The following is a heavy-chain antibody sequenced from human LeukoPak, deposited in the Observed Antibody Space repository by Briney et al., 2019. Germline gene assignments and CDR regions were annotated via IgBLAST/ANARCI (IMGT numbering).Heavy chain of an antibody. CDR1: GFTFSCFA. D-gene: IGHD2-2*01. CDR3: ARDTIVVPAAFRWSDP. V-gene: IGHV3-21*01. J-gene: IGHJ5*02. CDR2: ISSSSSYI. Sequence: GGSLRLFCAASGFTFSCFAMSWVRQAPGKGLEWVSSISSSSSYIYYADSVKGRFTISRDNAKNSLYLQMNSLRAEDTAVYYCARDTIVVPAAFRWSDPWGQGTLVTVSS.